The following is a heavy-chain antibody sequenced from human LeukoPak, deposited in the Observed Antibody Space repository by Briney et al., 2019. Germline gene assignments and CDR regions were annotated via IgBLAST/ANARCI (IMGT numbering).Heavy chain of an antibody. CDR1: GGSISSYY. J-gene: IGHJ4*02. CDR2: IYYSGST. V-gene: IGHV4-59*08. Sequence: SETLSLTCTASGGSISSYYWSWIRQPPGKGLEWIGYIYYSGSTYYNPSLKSRVTISVDTSKNQFSLKLSSVTAADTAVYYCARATYYYDSSGYRCDYWGQGTLVTVSS. CDR3: ARATYYYDSSGYRCDY. D-gene: IGHD3-22*01.